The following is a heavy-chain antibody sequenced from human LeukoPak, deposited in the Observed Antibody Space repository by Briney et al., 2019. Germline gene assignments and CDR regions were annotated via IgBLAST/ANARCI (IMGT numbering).Heavy chain of an antibody. D-gene: IGHD3-16*01. J-gene: IGHJ4*02. Sequence: SETLSLTCTVSGGSISSGDYYWSWIRQPPGKGLEWIGYIYYSGSTYYNPSLKSRVTISVDTSKNQFSLKLSSVTAADTAVYYCARGPYYDYVWGSFFDYWGQGTLVTVSS. V-gene: IGHV4-30-4*01. CDR3: ARGPYYDYVWGSFFDY. CDR1: GGSISSGDYY. CDR2: IYYSGST.